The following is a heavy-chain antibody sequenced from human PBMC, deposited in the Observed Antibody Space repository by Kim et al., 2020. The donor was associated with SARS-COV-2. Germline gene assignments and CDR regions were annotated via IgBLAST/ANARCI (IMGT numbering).Heavy chain of an antibody. D-gene: IGHD3-10*01. J-gene: IGHJ6*02. Sequence: ASVKVSCKASGYTFTSYDINWVRQATGQGLEWMGWMNPNSGNTGYAQKFQGRVTMTRNTSISTAYMELSSLRSEDTAVYYCARGGYYGSGSSYGMDVWGQGTTVTVSS. CDR2: MNPNSGNT. CDR1: GYTFTSYD. V-gene: IGHV1-8*01. CDR3: ARGGYYGSGSSYGMDV.